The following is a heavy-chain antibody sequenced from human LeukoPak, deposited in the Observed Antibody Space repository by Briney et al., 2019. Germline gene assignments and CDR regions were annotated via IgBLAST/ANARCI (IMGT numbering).Heavy chain of an antibody. CDR1: GGSISSGGYY. D-gene: IGHD2-2*01. Sequence: SETLSLTCTVSGGSISSGGYYWSWIRQHPGKGLEWIGYIYYSGSTYYNPSLKSRVTISVDTSKNQFSLKLSSATAADTAVYYCAREGGIGYCSSTSCRENWFDPWGQGTLVTVSS. V-gene: IGHV4-31*03. CDR2: IYYSGST. J-gene: IGHJ5*02. CDR3: AREGGIGYCSSTSCRENWFDP.